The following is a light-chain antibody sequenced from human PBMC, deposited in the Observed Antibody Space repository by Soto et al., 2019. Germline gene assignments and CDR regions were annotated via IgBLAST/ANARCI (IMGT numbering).Light chain of an antibody. CDR3: HQYSSSTKT. Sequence: EIVMTQSPATLSVSPGEGATLSCRASQSVSSKLAWYQQKPGQAPRLLIYGASTRATGIPARFSGSGSGTEFTLTISRLEPEDFAVYYCHQYSSSTKTFGQGTKVEIK. CDR1: QSVSSK. V-gene: IGKV3-15*01. J-gene: IGKJ1*01. CDR2: GAS.